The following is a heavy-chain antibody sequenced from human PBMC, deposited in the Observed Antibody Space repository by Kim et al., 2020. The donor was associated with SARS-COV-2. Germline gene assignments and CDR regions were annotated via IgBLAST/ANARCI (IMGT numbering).Heavy chain of an antibody. D-gene: IGHD5-12*01. V-gene: IGHV4-34*01. CDR1: GGSFSGYY. CDR2: INHSGST. CDR3: ARGPKSGRGWFDP. Sequence: SETLSLTCAVYGGSFSGYYWSWIRQPPGKGLEWIGEINHSGSTNYNPSLKSRVTISVDTSKNQFSLKLSSVTAADTAVYYCARGPKSGRGWFDPWGQGTLVTVSS. J-gene: IGHJ5*02.